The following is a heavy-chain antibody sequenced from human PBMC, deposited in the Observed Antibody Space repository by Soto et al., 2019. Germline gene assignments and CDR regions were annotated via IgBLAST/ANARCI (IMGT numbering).Heavy chain of an antibody. D-gene: IGHD3-10*01. Sequence: LRLSCAASGFSFGSYALSWVRQAPGQGLEWVSTISGSDGKTFYADSVKGRFSISRDTAQSTLYLQMNSLSADDTAMYYCARWSYLGYGDQVXRVVASS. J-gene: IGHJ1*01. V-gene: IGHV3-23*01. CDR1: GFSFGSYA. CDR2: ISGSDGKT. CDR3: ARWSYLGY.